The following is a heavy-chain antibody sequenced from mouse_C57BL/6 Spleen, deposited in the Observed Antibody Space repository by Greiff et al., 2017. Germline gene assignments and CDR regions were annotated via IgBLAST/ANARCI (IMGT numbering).Heavy chain of an antibody. CDR2: INPNYGTT. Sequence: VQLQQSGPELVKPGASVKISCKASGYSFTDYNMNWVKQSNGKNLEWIGVINPNYGTTSYNQKFKGKATLTVDQSSSTAYMQLNRLTSEDSAVYYCARSHCYGSSSAWFAYWGQGTLVTVSA. D-gene: IGHD1-1*01. V-gene: IGHV1-39*01. CDR3: ARSHCYGSSSAWFAY. J-gene: IGHJ3*01. CDR1: GYSFTDYN.